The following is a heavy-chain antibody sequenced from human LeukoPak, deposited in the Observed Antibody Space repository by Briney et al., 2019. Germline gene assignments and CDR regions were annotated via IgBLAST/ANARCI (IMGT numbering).Heavy chain of an antibody. V-gene: IGHV4-59*01. D-gene: IGHD5-12*01. CDR1: GGSISSYY. CDR2: IYYSGST. CDR3: ARDTHGYSGYDSWGYFDY. J-gene: IGHJ4*02. Sequence: SETLSLTCTVSGGSISSYYWSWIRRPPGKGLEWIGYIYYSGSTNYNPSLKSRVTISVDTSKNQFSLKLSSVTAADTAVYYCARDTHGYSGYDSWGYFDYWGQGTLVTVSS.